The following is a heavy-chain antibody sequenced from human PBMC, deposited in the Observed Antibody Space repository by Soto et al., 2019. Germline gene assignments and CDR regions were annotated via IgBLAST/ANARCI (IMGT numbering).Heavy chain of an antibody. CDR3: ARVGLPYYYDCSGYHFDY. V-gene: IGHV3-48*02. Sequence: EVQLVESGGGLVQPGGSLRLSCAASGFTFSSYSMNWVRQAPGKGLEWVSYISSSSSTIYYADSVKGRFTISRDNAKNSXYLQMNSLRDEDTAVYYCARVGLPYYYDCSGYHFDYWGQGTLVTVSS. D-gene: IGHD3-22*01. CDR2: ISSSSSTI. J-gene: IGHJ4*02. CDR1: GFTFSSYS.